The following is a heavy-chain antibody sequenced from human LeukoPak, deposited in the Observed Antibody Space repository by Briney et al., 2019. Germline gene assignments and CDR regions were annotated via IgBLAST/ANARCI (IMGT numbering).Heavy chain of an antibody. Sequence: SETLSLTCAVYGGSFSSYYWSWIRQTPEKGLEWIGEIHHYGTTDYNPSLKSRVTIFIDTSKIHFSLKLSSVTAADTAVYYCARTFQSTVPGIAGAGAFDYWGQGIVVTVSS. J-gene: IGHJ4*02. CDR1: GGSFSSYY. CDR3: ARTFQSTVPGIAGAGAFDY. V-gene: IGHV4-34*01. D-gene: IGHD6-13*01. CDR2: IHHYGTT.